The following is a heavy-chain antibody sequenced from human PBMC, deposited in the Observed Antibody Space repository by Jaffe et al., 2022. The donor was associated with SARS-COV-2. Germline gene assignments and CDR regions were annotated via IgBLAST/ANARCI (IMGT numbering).Heavy chain of an antibody. CDR1: GFTFSSYA. J-gene: IGHJ4*02. CDR3: ASLQGGLGELSSYPFDY. D-gene: IGHD3-16*02. Sequence: QVQLVESGGGVVQPGRSLRLSCAASGFTFSSYAMHWVRQAPGKGLEWVAVISYDGSNKYYADSVKGRFTISRDNSKNTLYLQMNSLRAEDTAVYYCASLQGGLGELSSYPFDYWGQGTLVTVSS. CDR2: ISYDGSNK. V-gene: IGHV3-30*04.